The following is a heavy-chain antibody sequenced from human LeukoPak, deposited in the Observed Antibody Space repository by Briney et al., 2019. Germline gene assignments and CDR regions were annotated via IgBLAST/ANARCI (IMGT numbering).Heavy chain of an antibody. CDR1: GFTFSNYW. D-gene: IGHD2-15*01. V-gene: IGHV3-74*01. J-gene: IGHJ4*02. Sequence: GGSLRLSCAASGFTFSNYWMHWVRQTPGKGLVWVSRINSDASVTTYADSVKGRFTISRDNAKNTLYLQMNSLRAEDTAVYYCARDLEPYCSGGSCSRLDYWGQGTLVTVSS. CDR2: INSDASVT. CDR3: ARDLEPYCSGGSCSRLDY.